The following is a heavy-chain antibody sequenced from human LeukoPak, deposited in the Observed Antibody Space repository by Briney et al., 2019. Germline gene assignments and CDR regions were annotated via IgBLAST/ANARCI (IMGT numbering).Heavy chain of an antibody. Sequence: GGSLRLSCAASGFTFDDYGMSWVRQAPGKGLEWVSAISGSGGSTYYADSVKGRFTISRDNSKNTLYLQMNSLRAEDTAVYYCAKGILAPWYFDLWGRGTLVTVSS. J-gene: IGHJ2*01. D-gene: IGHD3-3*02. V-gene: IGHV3-23*01. CDR1: GFTFDDYG. CDR2: ISGSGGST. CDR3: AKGILAPWYFDL.